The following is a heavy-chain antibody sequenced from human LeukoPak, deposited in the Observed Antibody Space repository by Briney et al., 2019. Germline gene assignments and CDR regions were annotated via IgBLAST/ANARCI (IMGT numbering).Heavy chain of an antibody. V-gene: IGHV5-51*01. CDR2: IYPGDSDT. CDR1: GFTFISYW. J-gene: IGHJ5*02. Sequence: GESLKISCKGSGFTFISYWIGWVRQMPGKGLEWMGIIYPGDSDTRYSPSFQGQVTISVDKSISTAYLQWNSLKASDTAMYYCARSYLPADWFDPWGQGTLVTVSS. CDR3: ARSYLPADWFDP. D-gene: IGHD2-15*01.